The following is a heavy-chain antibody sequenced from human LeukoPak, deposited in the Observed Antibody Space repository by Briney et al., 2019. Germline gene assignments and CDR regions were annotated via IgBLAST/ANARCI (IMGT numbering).Heavy chain of an antibody. V-gene: IGHV1-69*13. J-gene: IGHJ4*02. CDR3: ATYDYGDFRFDY. CDR1: GGTFSSYA. Sequence: SVKVSCKASGGTFSSYAISWVRQAPGPGHEWMGGIIPIFGTANYAQKFQGRVTITADESTSTAYMELSSLRSEDTAVYYCATYDYGDFRFDYWGQGTLVTVSS. D-gene: IGHD4-17*01. CDR2: IIPIFGTA.